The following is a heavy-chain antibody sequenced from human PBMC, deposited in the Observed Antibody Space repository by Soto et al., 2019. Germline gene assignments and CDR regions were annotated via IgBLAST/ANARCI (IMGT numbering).Heavy chain of an antibody. V-gene: IGHV3-48*02. Sequence: EVQLVESGGGSVQPGGSLRLSCAASGFTFSTFSMNWVRQAPGRGLEWISYISGGGRPISYADSVKGRFTISRDNAKNSLYLQMDSLTDEDTAVEYCARDLGWAFDSWGQGTLVTVSS. J-gene: IGHJ4*02. CDR2: ISGGGRPI. D-gene: IGHD6-19*01. CDR1: GFTFSTFS. CDR3: ARDLGWAFDS.